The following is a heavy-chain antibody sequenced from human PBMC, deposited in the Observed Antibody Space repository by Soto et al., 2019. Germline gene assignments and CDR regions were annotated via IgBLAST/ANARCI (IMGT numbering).Heavy chain of an antibody. CDR1: GGTFSSYA. CDR3: ARVYDSSGYYLINWFDP. J-gene: IGHJ5*02. V-gene: IGHV1-69*13. D-gene: IGHD3-22*01. Sequence: SVKVSCKASGGTFSSYAISWVRQAPGQGLEWMGGIIPIFGTANYAQKFQGRVTITADESTSTAYMELSSLRSEDTAVYYCARVYDSSGYYLINWFDPWGQGTLVTVSS. CDR2: IIPIFGTA.